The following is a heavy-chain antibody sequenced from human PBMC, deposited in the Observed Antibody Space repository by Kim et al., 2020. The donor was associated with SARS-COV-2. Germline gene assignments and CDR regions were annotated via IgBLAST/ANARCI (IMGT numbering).Heavy chain of an antibody. V-gene: IGHV3-23*01. CDR1: GFTFSSYA. Sequence: GGSLRLSCAASGFTFSSYAMSWVRQAPGKGLEWVSVITGSGGSTYYADSVKGRFTISRDNSKNTLYLQMNSLRAEDTAVYYCAKDDAVPFDYWGQGTLVTVSS. D-gene: IGHD2-2*01. CDR3: AKDDAVPFDY. CDR2: ITGSGGST. J-gene: IGHJ4*02.